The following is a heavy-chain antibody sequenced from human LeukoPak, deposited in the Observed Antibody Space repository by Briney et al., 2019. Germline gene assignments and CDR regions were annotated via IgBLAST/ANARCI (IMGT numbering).Heavy chain of an antibody. CDR1: GFTFSSYA. V-gene: IGHV3-23*01. Sequence: PGGSLRLSCAASGFTFSSYAMSWVRQAPGKGLEWVSAISGSGGSTYYADSVEGRFTISRDNSKNTLYLQMNSLRAEDTAVYYCAKDLVLRTYYYGSGFDYWGQGTLVTVSS. D-gene: IGHD3-10*01. CDR2: ISGSGGST. J-gene: IGHJ4*02. CDR3: AKDLVLRTYYYGSGFDY.